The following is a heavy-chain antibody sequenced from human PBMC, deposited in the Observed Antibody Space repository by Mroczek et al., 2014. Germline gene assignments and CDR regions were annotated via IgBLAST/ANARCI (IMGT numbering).Heavy chain of an antibody. CDR1: GFTFSNAW. V-gene: IGHV3-15*01. D-gene: IGHD1-7*01. CDR2: IKSKTDGGTT. J-gene: IGHJ4*02. CDR3: TTDNWNYGEFDY. Sequence: ESGGGLVKPGGSLRLSCAASGFTFSNAWMSWVRQAPGKGLEWVGRIKSKTDGGTTDYAAPVKGRFTISRDDSKNTLYLQMNSLKTEDTAVYYCTTDNWNYGEFDYWGQGTLVTVSS.